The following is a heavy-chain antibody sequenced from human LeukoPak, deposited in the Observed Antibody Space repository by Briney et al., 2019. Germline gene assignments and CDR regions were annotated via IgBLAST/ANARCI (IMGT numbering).Heavy chain of an antibody. CDR3: AKYGDDFRNFDY. D-gene: IGHD3-3*01. CDR1: GFTFSSYA. CDR2: IGGSGGST. J-gene: IGHJ4*02. V-gene: IGHV3-23*01. Sequence: GGSLRLSCAVSGFTFSSYAMSWVRQAPGKGLEWVSAIGGSGGSTYYADSVKGRFTISRDNSKNTLYLHMHSLRAEDTALYYCAKYGDDFRNFDYWGQGTLVTVSS.